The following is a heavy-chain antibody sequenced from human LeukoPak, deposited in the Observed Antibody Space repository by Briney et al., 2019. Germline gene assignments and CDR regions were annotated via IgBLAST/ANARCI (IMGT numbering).Heavy chain of an antibody. J-gene: IGHJ3*02. CDR2: IWYDGSNK. CDR3: ARDAYYDILTTSGAFDI. Sequence: GGSLRLSCAASGFTFSSYGMHWARQAPGKGLEWVAVIWYDGSNKYYADSVKGRFTISRDNSKNTLYLQMNSLRAEDTAVYYCARDAYYDILTTSGAFDIWGQGTMVTVSS. CDR1: GFTFSSYG. D-gene: IGHD3-9*01. V-gene: IGHV3-33*01.